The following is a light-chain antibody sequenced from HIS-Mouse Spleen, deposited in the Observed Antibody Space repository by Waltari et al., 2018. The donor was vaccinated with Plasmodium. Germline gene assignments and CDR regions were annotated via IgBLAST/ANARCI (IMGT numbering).Light chain of an antibody. V-gene: IGKV1-33*01. Sequence: IQMTQSPSSLYASVVDRVTITCQASQDISNYLNWYQQKPGKAPKLLIYDASNLETGVPSRFSGSGSGTDFTFTISSLQPEDIATYYCQQYDNLPAFGQGTKLEIK. CDR3: QQYDNLPA. CDR1: QDISNY. J-gene: IGKJ2*01. CDR2: DAS.